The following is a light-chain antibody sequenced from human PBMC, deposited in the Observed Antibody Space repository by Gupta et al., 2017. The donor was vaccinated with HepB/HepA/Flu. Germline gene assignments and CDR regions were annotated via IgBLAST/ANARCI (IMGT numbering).Light chain of an antibody. CDR1: SGSVSTTYY. J-gene: IGLJ3*02. CDR2: STK. V-gene: IGLV8-61*01. CDR3: ALYMGSGIWV. Sequence: QTVVTQEPSFSVSPGGTVTLTSGLNSGSVSTTYYPSWYQQTPGQAPRTLIYSTKNRSSGVPDRFSGSILGNKAALTITGAQADDECDYYCALYMGSGIWVFGGGTKLTVL.